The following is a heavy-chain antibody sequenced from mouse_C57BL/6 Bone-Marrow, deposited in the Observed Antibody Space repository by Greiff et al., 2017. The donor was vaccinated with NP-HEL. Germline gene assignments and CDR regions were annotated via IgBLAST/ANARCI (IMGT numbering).Heavy chain of an antibody. J-gene: IGHJ2*01. CDR3: ALFLRHYFDY. CDR2: IDPSDSYT. V-gene: IGHV1-50*01. Sequence: QVQLQQPGAELVKPGASVKLSCKASGYTFTSYWMQWVKQRPGQGLEWIGEIDPSDSYTNYNQKFKGTATLTVDTSASTAYMQLSSLTSEDSAVYYCALFLRHYFDYWGQGTTLTVSS. D-gene: IGHD1-1*01. CDR1: GYTFTSYW.